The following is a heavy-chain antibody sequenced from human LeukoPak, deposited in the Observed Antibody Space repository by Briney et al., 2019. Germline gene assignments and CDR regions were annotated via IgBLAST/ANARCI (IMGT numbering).Heavy chain of an antibody. CDR3: AKAGRFTSSWSYDY. D-gene: IGHD6-13*01. Sequence: GESLRLSCAASGFTFSANTMNWVRQTPGKGLEGVSSISSTSDFIFYADPVKGRFTISRDNAKNSLSLQMTSLRAEDTAVYYCAKAGRFTSSWSYDYWGQGTLVTVSS. V-gene: IGHV3-21*01. J-gene: IGHJ4*02. CDR1: GFTFSANT. CDR2: ISSTSDFI.